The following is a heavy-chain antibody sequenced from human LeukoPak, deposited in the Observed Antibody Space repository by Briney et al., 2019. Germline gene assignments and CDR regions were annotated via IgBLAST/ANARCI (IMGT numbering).Heavy chain of an antibody. D-gene: IGHD3-22*01. CDR1: GFTFSSYW. Sequence: GGSLRLSCAASGFTFSSYWMTWVRQAPGKGLEWVANIKQDGSEKYYVDSVKGRFTISRDNSKNTLYLQMNSLRAEDTAVYYCAKDRGTMMADAFDIWGQGTMVTVSS. V-gene: IGHV3-7*03. CDR3: AKDRGTMMADAFDI. J-gene: IGHJ3*02. CDR2: IKQDGSEK.